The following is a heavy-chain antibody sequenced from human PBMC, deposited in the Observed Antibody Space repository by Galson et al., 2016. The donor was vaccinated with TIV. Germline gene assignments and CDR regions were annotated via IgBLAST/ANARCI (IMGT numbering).Heavy chain of an antibody. V-gene: IGHV4-59*01. J-gene: IGHJ6*02. D-gene: IGHD2-15*01. CDR3: ARDRVIDATYYYYYYGMDV. Sequence: KGLEWIGYIYYSGSTDYNPSLKSRVTISRDNSKNTLYLHMNGLRAEDTAIYYCARDRVIDATYYYYYYGMDVWGQGTAVTVSS. CDR2: IYYSGST.